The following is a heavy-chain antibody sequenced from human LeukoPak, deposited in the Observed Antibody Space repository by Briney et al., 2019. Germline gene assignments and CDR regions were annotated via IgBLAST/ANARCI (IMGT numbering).Heavy chain of an antibody. CDR3: ARVRGDYVFDY. CDR1: GFTFSSYW. D-gene: IGHD4-17*01. V-gene: IGHV3-53*01. Sequence: GGSLRLSCAASGFTFSSYWMHWVRQAPGKGLEWVSVIYNDDSTYYADSVKGRFTIFRDNFKNTVYFQMNSLRAEDTAVYYCARVRGDYVFDYWGQGTLVTVSS. CDR2: IYNDDST. J-gene: IGHJ4*02.